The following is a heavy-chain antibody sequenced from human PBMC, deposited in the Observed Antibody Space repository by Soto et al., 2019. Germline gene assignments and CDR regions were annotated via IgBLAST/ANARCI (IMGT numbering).Heavy chain of an antibody. CDR1: GFTFSSYG. Sequence: QVQLVESGGGVVQPGRSLRLSCAASGFTFSSYGMHWVRQAPGKGLEWVAVISYDGSNKYYADSVKGRFTISRDNSKNTLYLQMNSLRAEDTAVYYCAKDPVFTGTHGMAVWGQGTTVTVSS. CDR2: ISYDGSNK. J-gene: IGHJ6*02. V-gene: IGHV3-30*18. CDR3: AKDPVFTGTHGMAV. D-gene: IGHD1-1*01.